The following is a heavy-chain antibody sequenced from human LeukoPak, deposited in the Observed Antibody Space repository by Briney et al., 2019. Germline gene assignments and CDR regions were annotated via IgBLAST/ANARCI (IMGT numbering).Heavy chain of an antibody. CDR2: IIPIFGTA. CDR3: ARSSRGYSYGRRLYYYMDV. CDR1: GGTFSSYA. V-gene: IGHV1-69*05. Sequence: GASVKLSCKASGGTFSSYAISWVRQAPGQGLEWMGGIIPIFGTANYAQKFQGRVTITTDESTSTAYMELSSLRSEDTAVYYCARSSRGYSYGRRLYYYMDVWGKGTTVTVSS. J-gene: IGHJ6*03. D-gene: IGHD5-18*01.